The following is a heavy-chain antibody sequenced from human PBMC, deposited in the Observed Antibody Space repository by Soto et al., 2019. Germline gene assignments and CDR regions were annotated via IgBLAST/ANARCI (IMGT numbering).Heavy chain of an antibody. Sequence: SETLSLTCAVSGYSISSGYYWGWIRQPPGKGLEWIGSIYHSGSTYYNPSLKSRVTISVDTSKNQFSLKLSSVTAADTAVYYCARGRAMQWLYFQHWGQGTLVTASS. CDR3: ARGRAMQWLYFQH. CDR2: IYHSGST. V-gene: IGHV4-38-2*01. D-gene: IGHD6-19*01. J-gene: IGHJ1*01. CDR1: GYSISSGYY.